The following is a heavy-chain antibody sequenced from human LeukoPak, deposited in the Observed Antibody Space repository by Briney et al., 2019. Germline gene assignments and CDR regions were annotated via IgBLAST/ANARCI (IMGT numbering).Heavy chain of an antibody. Sequence: SETLSLTCAVYGGSFSGYYWSWIRQPPGKGLEWIGEINHSGSTNYNPSLKSRVTISVGTSKNQFSLKLSSVTAADTAVYYCARNIAAAAYFDYWGQGTLVTVPS. D-gene: IGHD6-13*01. CDR3: ARNIAAAAYFDY. J-gene: IGHJ4*02. CDR2: INHSGST. V-gene: IGHV4-34*01. CDR1: GGSFSGYY.